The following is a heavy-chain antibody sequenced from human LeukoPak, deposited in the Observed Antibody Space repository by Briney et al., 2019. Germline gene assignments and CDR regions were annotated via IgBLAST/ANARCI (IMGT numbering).Heavy chain of an antibody. CDR2: INPNSGGT. J-gene: IGHJ4*02. V-gene: IGHV1-2*02. CDR1: GYTFTSYG. CDR3: AREVDYYDTSDYFPLGY. Sequence: ASVKVSCKASGYTFTSYGISWVRQAPGQGLEWMGWINPNSGGTNYAQKFQGRVTMTRDTSISTAYMELSRLRSDDTAVYHCAREVDYYDTSDYFPLGYWGQGTLVTVSS. D-gene: IGHD3-22*01.